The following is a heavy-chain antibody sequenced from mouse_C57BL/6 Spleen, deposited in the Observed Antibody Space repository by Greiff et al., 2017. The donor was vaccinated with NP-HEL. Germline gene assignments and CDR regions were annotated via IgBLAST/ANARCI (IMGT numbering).Heavy chain of an antibody. CDR2: IRNKANGYTT. CDR3: ASLYYDYDDRYFDV. V-gene: IGHV7-3*01. J-gene: IGHJ1*03. D-gene: IGHD2-4*01. Sequence: EVKLMESGGGLVQPGGSLSLSCAASGFTFTDYYMSWVRQPPGKALEWLGFIRNKANGYTTEYSASVKGRFTISRDNSQSILYLQMNALRAEDSATYYCASLYYDYDDRYFDVWGTGTTVTVSS. CDR1: GFTFTDYY.